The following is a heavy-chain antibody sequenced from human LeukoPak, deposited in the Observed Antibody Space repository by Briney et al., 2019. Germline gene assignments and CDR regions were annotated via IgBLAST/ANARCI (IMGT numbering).Heavy chain of an antibody. Sequence: GGSLRLSCAASGFTFSDHYVDWVRQAPGEGLEWVGRTRNKAHSFTTEYAASVKGRFTISRDDSKNSLYLQMNSLKTEDTAVYYCARIAVTGGGYFDYWDQGTLVTASS. CDR2: TRNKAHSFTT. D-gene: IGHD6-19*01. J-gene: IGHJ4*02. CDR1: GFTFSDHY. V-gene: IGHV3-72*01. CDR3: ARIAVTGGGYFDY.